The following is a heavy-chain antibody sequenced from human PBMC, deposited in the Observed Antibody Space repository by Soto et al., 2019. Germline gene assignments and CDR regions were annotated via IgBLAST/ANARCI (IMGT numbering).Heavy chain of an antibody. J-gene: IGHJ6*02. D-gene: IGHD1-7*01. CDR1: GFTFSRYG. CDR3: VRETGTTNYYGMDV. V-gene: IGHV3-33*01. Sequence: QLQLVESGGGVVQPGTSLRLSCEASGFTFSRYGMTWVRQAPGKGLEWVALIWFDGSNEYYTDSVKGRFTISRDNSKNKLYLQMNSLRAEDTAVYYCVRETGTTNYYGMDVWGQGTTVIVPS. CDR2: IWFDGSNE.